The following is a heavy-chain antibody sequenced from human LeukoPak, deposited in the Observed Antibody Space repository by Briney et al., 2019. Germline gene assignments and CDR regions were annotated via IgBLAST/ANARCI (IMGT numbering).Heavy chain of an antibody. CDR2: ISFDLNVK. V-gene: IGHV3-30-3*01. D-gene: IGHD3-10*01. CDR1: GFTFSPYV. J-gene: IGHJ4*02. CDR3: VREAYYDSGSSPTYYFDY. Sequence: SGGSLRLSCAASGFTFSPYVIHWVRQAPGKGLEWVAVISFDLNVKLYANSVKGRFTISRDNSKNTVFLQMNSLRVEDTAVYYCVREAYYDSGSSPTYYFDYWGQGTLVTVYS.